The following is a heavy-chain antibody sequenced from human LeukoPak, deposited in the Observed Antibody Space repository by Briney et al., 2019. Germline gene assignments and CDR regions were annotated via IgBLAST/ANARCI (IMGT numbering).Heavy chain of an antibody. J-gene: IGHJ3*02. D-gene: IGHD2-21*02. V-gene: IGHV1-46*01. CDR1: GYTFTSYY. CDR2: INPSGGST. Sequence: GASVKVSCKASGYTFTSYYIHWVRQAPGQGLEWMGIINPSGGSTTYAQILQGRVTMTRDTSTSTVYMELSSLRSEDTAVYYYVRVVTPSAYDIWGQGTMVTVSS. CDR3: VRVVTPSAYDI.